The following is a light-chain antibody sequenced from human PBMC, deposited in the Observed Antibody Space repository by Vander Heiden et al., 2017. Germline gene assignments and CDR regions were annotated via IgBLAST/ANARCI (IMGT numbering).Light chain of an antibody. V-gene: IGKV4-1*01. Sequence: DIVLTQSPDSLAVSLGERATINCKSSQSVLSSSNNLNYLAWYQQKPGQPPKLLINGASSRQSGVPDRFSGSGSGTDFTLTISSLRAEDVAVYYCHHYYSAPLTFGGGTKVEIK. CDR1: QSVLSSSNNLNY. CDR2: GAS. J-gene: IGKJ4*01. CDR3: HHYYSAPLT.